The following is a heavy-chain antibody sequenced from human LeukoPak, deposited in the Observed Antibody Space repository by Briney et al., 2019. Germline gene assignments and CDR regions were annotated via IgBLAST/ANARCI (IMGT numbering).Heavy chain of an antibody. CDR1: GGSISSYY. V-gene: IGHV4-59*01. J-gene: IGHJ6*03. D-gene: IGHD6-19*01. CDR3: ARGAVAGTFYYYYMDV. CDR2: IYYSGST. Sequence: NPSETLSLTCTVSGGSISSYYWSWIRQPPGKGLEWMGYIYYSGSTNYNPSLKSRVTISVDTSKNQFSLKLSSVTAADTAVYYCARGAVAGTFYYYYMDVWGXGTTVTVSS.